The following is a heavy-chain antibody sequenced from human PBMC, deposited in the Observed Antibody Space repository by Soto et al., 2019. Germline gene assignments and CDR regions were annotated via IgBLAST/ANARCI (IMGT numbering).Heavy chain of an antibody. CDR2: IDWDGDR. CDR3: ARMGGSYISPFDS. D-gene: IGHD5-18*01. J-gene: IGHJ4*02. CDR1: GFSLNASGMC. V-gene: IGHV2-70*13. Sequence: SGPTVVNPTQTLTLTCTFSGFSLNASGMCLTWIRQPPGRALEWLATIDWDGDRYYTSSLATRLTISKDTSKNQVALTMTNMQPVDTGTYFCARMGGSYISPFDSWGQGALVTVSS.